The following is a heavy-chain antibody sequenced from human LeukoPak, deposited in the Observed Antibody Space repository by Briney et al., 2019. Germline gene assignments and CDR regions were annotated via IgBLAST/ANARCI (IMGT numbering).Heavy chain of an antibody. Sequence: SETLSLTCAVSGGSISSGGYSWSWIRQPPGKGLEWIGEINHSGSTNYNPSLKSRVTISVDTSKNQFSLKLSSVTAADTAVYYCARGCSGGSCYSIHDAFDIWGQGTMVTVSS. CDR1: GGSISSGGYS. V-gene: IGHV4-30-2*01. J-gene: IGHJ3*02. D-gene: IGHD2-15*01. CDR2: INHSGST. CDR3: ARGCSGGSCYSIHDAFDI.